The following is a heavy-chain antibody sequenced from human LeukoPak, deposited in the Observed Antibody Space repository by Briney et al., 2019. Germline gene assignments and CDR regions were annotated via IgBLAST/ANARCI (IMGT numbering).Heavy chain of an antibody. CDR2: TSTYNGNT. V-gene: IGHV1-18*01. CDR3: ARDGVAASNTEYYFDY. CDR1: GYTFTNYG. J-gene: IGHJ4*02. D-gene: IGHD2-15*01. Sequence: ASVKVSCKASGYTFTNYGISWVRQAPGQGLEWMGWTSTYNGNTNYAQNLQGRVTMTTDTSTSTAYMELRSLRSDDTAVYYCARDGVAASNTEYYFDYWGQGTLVTVSS.